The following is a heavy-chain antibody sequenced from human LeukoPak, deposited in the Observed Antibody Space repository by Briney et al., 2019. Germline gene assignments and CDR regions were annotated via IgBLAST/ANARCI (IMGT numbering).Heavy chain of an antibody. D-gene: IGHD1-26*01. CDR3: ARYRSGYYFDY. CDR2: IKKDGSET. CDR1: RFTFSSYW. Sequence: PGGSLRLSCAASRFTFSSYWMTWVRQAPGKGLEWVANIKKDGSETHYVDSVKGRFTISRDNAKNSMHLEMNSLRAEDTAVYYCARYRSGYYFDYWGQGTLVTVSS. V-gene: IGHV3-7*01. J-gene: IGHJ4*02.